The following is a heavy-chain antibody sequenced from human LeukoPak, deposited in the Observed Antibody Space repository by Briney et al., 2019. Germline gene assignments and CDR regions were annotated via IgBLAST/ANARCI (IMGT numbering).Heavy chain of an antibody. Sequence: SETLSLTCAVSGYSISSGYYWGWIRQPPGKGLEWIGSIYHSGSTYYKPSLKSRVTISVDTSKNQFSLKLSSVTAADTAVYYCAANIVVVPAAQYFQHWGQGTLVTVSS. J-gene: IGHJ1*01. D-gene: IGHD2-2*01. CDR1: GYSISSGYY. V-gene: IGHV4-38-2*01. CDR2: IYHSGST. CDR3: AANIVVVPAAQYFQH.